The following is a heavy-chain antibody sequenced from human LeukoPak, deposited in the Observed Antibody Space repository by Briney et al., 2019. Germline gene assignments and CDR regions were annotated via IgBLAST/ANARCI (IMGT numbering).Heavy chain of an antibody. J-gene: IGHJ4*02. CDR2: IYYSGST. Sequence: SETLSLTCTVSGGSISSYYWSWIRQPPGKGLEWIGYIYYSGSTNYNPSLKSRVTISVDTSKNQFSLKLSSVTAADTAVYYCARAVAGTGIGSNFDYWGQGTLVTVSS. D-gene: IGHD6-19*01. CDR3: ARAVAGTGIGSNFDY. CDR1: GGSISSYY. V-gene: IGHV4-59*01.